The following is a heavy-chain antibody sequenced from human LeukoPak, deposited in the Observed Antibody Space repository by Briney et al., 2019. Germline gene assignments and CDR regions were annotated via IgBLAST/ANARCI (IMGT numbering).Heavy chain of an antibody. J-gene: IGHJ4*02. V-gene: IGHV1-69*01. CDR2: IIPIFGTA. Sequence: SVKVSCKASGGTFISYAISWVRQAPGQGLEWMGGIIPIFGTANYAQKFQGRVTITADESTSTAYMELSSLRSEDTAVYYCASMGLYSSGWYGGSYWGQGTLVTVSS. CDR1: GGTFISYA. CDR3: ASMGLYSSGWYGGSY. D-gene: IGHD6-19*01.